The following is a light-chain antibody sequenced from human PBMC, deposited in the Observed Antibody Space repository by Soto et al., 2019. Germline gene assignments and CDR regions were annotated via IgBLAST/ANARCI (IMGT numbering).Light chain of an antibody. J-gene: IGKJ3*01. CDR3: QQLNSYPVT. V-gene: IGKV3D-15*01. CDR1: QSARSS. CDR2: GAS. Sequence: EVVMTQAPSTLSVAPGERATVSCRASQSARSSLGWYQQKPGQAPRLLIYGASSRATGIPDRFSGSGSGREFTLTISSLQREDFASYYCQQLNSYPVTFGPGTKVDI.